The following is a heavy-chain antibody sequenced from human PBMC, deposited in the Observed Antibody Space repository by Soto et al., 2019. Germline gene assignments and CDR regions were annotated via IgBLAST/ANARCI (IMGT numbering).Heavy chain of an antibody. CDR1: GGTFSSYA. V-gene: IGHV1-69*12. J-gene: IGHJ6*02. CDR2: IIPIFGTA. Sequence: QVQLVQSGAEVKKPGSSVKVSCKASGGTFSSYAISWVRQAPGQGLEWMGGIIPIFGTANYAQKFQGRVTITADESTSTAYIELSSRRSEDTAVDYCARADDYYYGMDVWGQGTTVTVSS. CDR3: ARADDYYYGMDV.